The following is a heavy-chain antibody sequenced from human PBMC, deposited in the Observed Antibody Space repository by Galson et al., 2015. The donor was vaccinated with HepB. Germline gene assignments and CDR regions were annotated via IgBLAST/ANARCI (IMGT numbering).Heavy chain of an antibody. V-gene: IGHV3-7*01. CDR1: GFTFSAYW. Sequence: SLRLSCAGSGFTFSAYWMSWVRQVPGKGLEWVANIKNDGSVIYYMDSVKGRFTISRDNAKSSLFLQMNTLRAEDTAMYYCTRNQVLGGQGTLVTVSS. CDR2: IKNDGSVI. D-gene: IGHD2-8*02. J-gene: IGHJ1*01. CDR3: TRNQVL.